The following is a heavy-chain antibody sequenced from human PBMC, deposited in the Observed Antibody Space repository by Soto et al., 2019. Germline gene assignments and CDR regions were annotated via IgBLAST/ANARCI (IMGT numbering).Heavy chain of an antibody. Sequence: SETLSLTCTVSGGSISSSSYYWGWIRQPPGKGLGWIGSIYYSGSTYYNPSLKSRVTISVDTSKNQFSLKLSSVTAADTAVYYCARPYSSGWPPHNWFDPWGQGTLVTVPQ. J-gene: IGHJ5*02. CDR3: ARPYSSGWPPHNWFDP. CDR2: IYYSGST. D-gene: IGHD6-19*01. V-gene: IGHV4-39*01. CDR1: GGSISSSSYY.